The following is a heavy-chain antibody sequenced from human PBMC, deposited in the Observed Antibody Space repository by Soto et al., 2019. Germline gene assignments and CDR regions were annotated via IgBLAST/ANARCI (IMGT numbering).Heavy chain of an antibody. J-gene: IGHJ3*02. D-gene: IGHD6-13*01. CDR1: GFSFSDHF. CDR2: IRNKAKSYTT. V-gene: IGHV3-72*01. Sequence: EVQLVESGGGLVQPGGSLRLSCAASGFSFSDHFMDWVRQAPGKGLEWVGRIRNKAKSYTTEYAASVKGRFTISRDESKISLSLQMNSLKTEDTAVYYCARSGRDGSSWSDDAFDIWGQGTMVIVSS. CDR3: ARSGRDGSSWSDDAFDI.